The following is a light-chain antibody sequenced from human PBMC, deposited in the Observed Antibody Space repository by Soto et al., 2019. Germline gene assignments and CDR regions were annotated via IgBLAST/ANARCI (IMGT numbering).Light chain of an antibody. CDR2: NNN. CDR3: AAWDDSVNGYV. Sequence: QSVLTQPPSASGTPGQRVTISCSGGSSNIGTNSVNWYQQLPGTAPKLLIYNNNQRPSGVHDRFSGSKSGTSASLAISGLQSEDEADYYCAAWDDSVNGYVFGTGTKXXV. V-gene: IGLV1-44*01. CDR1: SSNIGTNS. J-gene: IGLJ1*01.